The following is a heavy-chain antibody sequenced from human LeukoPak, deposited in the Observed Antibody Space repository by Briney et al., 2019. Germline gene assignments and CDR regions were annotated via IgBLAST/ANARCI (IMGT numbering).Heavy chain of an antibody. Sequence: PGGSLRLSCAASGFTFSNAWMSWVRQAPGKGLEWVGRIKSKTDGGTTDYAAPVKGRFTISRDDSKNTLYLQMNSLKTEDTAVYYCTTDPVSKAAYGMDVWGQGTTVTVSS. CDR3: TTDPVSKAAYGMDV. D-gene: IGHD6-13*01. J-gene: IGHJ6*02. CDR1: GFTFSNAW. CDR2: IKSKTDGGTT. V-gene: IGHV3-15*01.